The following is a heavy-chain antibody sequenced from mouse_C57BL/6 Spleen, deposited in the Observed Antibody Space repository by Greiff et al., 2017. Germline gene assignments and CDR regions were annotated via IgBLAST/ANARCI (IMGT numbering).Heavy chain of an antibody. CDR2: IYPGDGDT. Sequence: VQLQQSGAELVKPGASVKISCKASGYAFSSYWMTWVKQRPGKGLEWIGQIYPGDGDTNYNGKFKGKATLTADKSSSTAYMQLSSLTSEDSAVYFCARKGYYSNYGGYFDVWGTGTTVTVSS. V-gene: IGHV1-80*01. CDR3: ARKGYYSNYGGYFDV. CDR1: GYAFSSYW. J-gene: IGHJ1*03. D-gene: IGHD2-5*01.